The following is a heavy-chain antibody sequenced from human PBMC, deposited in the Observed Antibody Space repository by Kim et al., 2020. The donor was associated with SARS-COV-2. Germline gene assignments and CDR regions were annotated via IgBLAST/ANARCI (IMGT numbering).Heavy chain of an antibody. CDR2: ISYHGDNK. V-gene: IGHV3-30-3*01. J-gene: IGHJ3*01. CDR1: GFSFKTYA. Sequence: GGSLRLSCTASGFSFKTYAMNWVRQAPGKGLEWVAVISYHGDNKYHLESVQGRFTISRDNSKNTLYLQMDTLRPEDTATYYCARSSDITGFYYDDSLDVWGQGTMVTVSS. D-gene: IGHD3-16*01. CDR3: ARSSDITGFYYDDSLDV.